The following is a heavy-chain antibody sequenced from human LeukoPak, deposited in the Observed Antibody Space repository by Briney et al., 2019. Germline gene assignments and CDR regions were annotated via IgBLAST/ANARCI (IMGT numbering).Heavy chain of an antibody. V-gene: IGHV1-58*01. CDR1: GFTFTSSA. CDR2: IVVGSGNT. J-gene: IGHJ6*02. CDR3: AADSPGDYYYGMDV. Sequence: SVKVSCEASGFTFTSSAVQWVRQARGQRLEWIGWIVVGSGNTNYAQKFQERVTITRDMSTSTAYMELSSLRSEDTAVYYCAADSPGDYYYGMDVWGQGTTVTVSS.